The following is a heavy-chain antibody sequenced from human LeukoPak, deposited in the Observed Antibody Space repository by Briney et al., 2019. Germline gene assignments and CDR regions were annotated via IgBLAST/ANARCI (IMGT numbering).Heavy chain of an antibody. Sequence: ASVKVSCKASGDTFSSYAISWVRQAPGQGLEWMGRIIPIFGTANYAQKFQGRVTITTDESTSTAYMELSSLRSEDTAVYYCARDRTPYYYDSSGYYGFDYWGQGTLVTVSS. V-gene: IGHV1-69*05. CDR1: GDTFSSYA. J-gene: IGHJ4*02. CDR3: ARDRTPYYYDSSGYYGFDY. D-gene: IGHD3-22*01. CDR2: IIPIFGTA.